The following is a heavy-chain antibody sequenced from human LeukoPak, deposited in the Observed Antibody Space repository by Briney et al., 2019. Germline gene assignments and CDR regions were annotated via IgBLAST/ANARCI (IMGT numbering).Heavy chain of an antibody. J-gene: IGHJ4*02. CDR3: ARGRTYQPLLCC. CDR1: GSTFSSYS. V-gene: IGHV3-21*01. D-gene: IGHD2-2*01. CDR2: ISSSSSYI. Sequence: GGSLRLACAASGSTFSSYSMNWVRQAPGKGLEWVSSISSSSSYIYYADSVKGRFTISRDNAKNSLYLQMNSLRAEDTAVYYCARGRTYQPLLCCWGQGTLVTVSS.